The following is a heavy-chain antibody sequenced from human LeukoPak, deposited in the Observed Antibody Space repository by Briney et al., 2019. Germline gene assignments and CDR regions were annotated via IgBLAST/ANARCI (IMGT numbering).Heavy chain of an antibody. CDR3: ARDFHAYVVVAASFDY. CDR1: GYTFTSYG. J-gene: IGHJ4*02. Sequence: ASVKVSCKASGYTFTSYGISWVRQAPGQGLEWMGWISAYNGNTNYAQKLQGRVTMTTDTSTSTAYMELRSLRSDDTAVYYCARDFHAYVVVAASFDYWGQGTLVTVSS. D-gene: IGHD2-15*01. V-gene: IGHV1-18*01. CDR2: ISAYNGNT.